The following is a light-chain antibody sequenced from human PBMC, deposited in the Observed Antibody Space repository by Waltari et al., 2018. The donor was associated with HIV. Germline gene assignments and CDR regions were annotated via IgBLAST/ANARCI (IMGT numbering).Light chain of an antibody. CDR3: QQYNGWPRT. Sequence: EIVMTQSPATLSVSPGERVTLSCRASQNVITNLAWYQQKPGQAPSHLIYGASTRASGIPARFTGVGSGSDFTLTINSLQSEDCGLYYCQQYNGWPRTFGQGTKV. J-gene: IGKJ1*01. CDR1: QNVITN. V-gene: IGKV3-15*01. CDR2: GAS.